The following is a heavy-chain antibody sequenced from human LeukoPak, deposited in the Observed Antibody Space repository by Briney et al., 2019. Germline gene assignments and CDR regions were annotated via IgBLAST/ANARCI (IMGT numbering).Heavy chain of an antibody. CDR1: GYTFTSYG. V-gene: IGHV1-18*01. CDR3: AGDSRYYYGSGSYYVFDY. CDR2: ISAYNGNT. Sequence: ASVKVSCKASGYTFTSYGISWVRQAPGQGLEWMGWISAYNGNTNYAQKLQGRVTMTTDTSTSTAYMELRSLRSDDTAVYYCAGDSRYYYGSGSYYVFDYWGQGTLVTVSS. D-gene: IGHD3-10*01. J-gene: IGHJ4*02.